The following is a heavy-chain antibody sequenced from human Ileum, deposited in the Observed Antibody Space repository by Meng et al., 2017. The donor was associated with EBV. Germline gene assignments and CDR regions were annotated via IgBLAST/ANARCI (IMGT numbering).Heavy chain of an antibody. J-gene: IGHJ4*02. D-gene: IGHD2-8*02. CDR3: ARRPTGIDY. V-gene: IGHV4-34*12. Sequence: GQLQQWGAGLLEPSETLSLTCAVNGGSLSGAYWSGSRQPPGKGLEWIGKIIHGGSPSYNPSLKSRVTISIDTSKNQLSLMLSSVTAADTAVYYCARRPTGIDYWGQGTLVTVSS. CDR1: GGSLSGAY. CDR2: IIHGGSP.